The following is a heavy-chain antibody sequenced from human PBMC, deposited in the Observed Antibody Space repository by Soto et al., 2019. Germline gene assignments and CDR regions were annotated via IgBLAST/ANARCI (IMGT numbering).Heavy chain of an antibody. V-gene: IGHV3-33*01. Sequence: QVQLVESGGGVVQPGRSLRLSCAASGFTFSNYGMHWVRQAPGKGLEWVAVIWYDGSNEYFADSVKGRFTISRDNAKNTLLLQMDSLRAEDTAVYYCGRGVDYRDYAIDYWGQGTLVTVSS. CDR1: GFTFSNYG. CDR2: IWYDGSNE. D-gene: IGHD4-17*01. J-gene: IGHJ4*02. CDR3: GRGVDYRDYAIDY.